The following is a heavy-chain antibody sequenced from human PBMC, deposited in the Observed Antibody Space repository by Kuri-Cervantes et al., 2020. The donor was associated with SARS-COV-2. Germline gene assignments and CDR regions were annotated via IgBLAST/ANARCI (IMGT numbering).Heavy chain of an antibody. Sequence: GESLKISCVASGFTFYDYGFHWVRQAPGKGLQWVAVVLNDGRSKFYSESVRGRFTISKDNSRDTVHLQMTSLTVEDTAIYFCAKMGPGGDLHYYYGMDVWGPGTTVTVSS. J-gene: IGHJ6*02. D-gene: IGHD1-26*01. CDR1: GFTFYDYG. V-gene: IGHV3-30*02. CDR3: AKMGPGGDLHYYYGMDV. CDR2: VLNDGRSK.